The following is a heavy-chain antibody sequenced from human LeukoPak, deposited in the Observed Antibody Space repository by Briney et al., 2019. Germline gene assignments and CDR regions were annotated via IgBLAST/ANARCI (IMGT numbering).Heavy chain of an antibody. V-gene: IGHV4-59*01. D-gene: IGHD2/OR15-2a*01. J-gene: IGHJ6*03. CDR2: IYYSGST. CDR1: GCSISSYY. CDR3: ARTSFGDPGYMDV. Sequence: PSETLSLTCTVSGCSISSYYWNWIRQPPGKGLEWVGYIYYSGSTNYNPSLKNRLTTLVDTYTNKFSLKLMYMPAADAAGSYYARTSFGDPGYMDVWGKGTTVTISS.